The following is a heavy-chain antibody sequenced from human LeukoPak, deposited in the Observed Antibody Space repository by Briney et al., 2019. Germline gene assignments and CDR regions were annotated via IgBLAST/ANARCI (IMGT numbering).Heavy chain of an antibody. CDR3: ARVCSGCPWDY. J-gene: IGHJ4*02. D-gene: IGHD2-15*01. CDR1: GFTFSSYS. Sequence: GGSLRLSCAASGFTFSSYSMNWVRQAPGKGLEWVSYISSSSSTIYYADSVKGRFTISRDNAKNSLYLQMNSLRAEDTAVYYCARVCSGCPWDYWGQGTLVTVSS. V-gene: IGHV3-48*04. CDR2: ISSSSSTI.